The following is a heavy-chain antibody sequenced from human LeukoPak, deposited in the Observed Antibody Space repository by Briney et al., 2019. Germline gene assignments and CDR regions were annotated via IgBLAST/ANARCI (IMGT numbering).Heavy chain of an antibody. Sequence: SETLSLTCSVSGGPISSSSYYWGWIRQPPGKGLEWIGSIDYSGNTYYNASLKSRVTISVDTSKNQFSLKLSSVTAADTAVYYCASPSSSSSTYDYWGQGTLVPVSS. CDR3: ASPSSSSSTYDY. CDR2: IDYSGNT. J-gene: IGHJ4*02. V-gene: IGHV4-39*01. CDR1: GGPISSSSYY. D-gene: IGHD6-6*01.